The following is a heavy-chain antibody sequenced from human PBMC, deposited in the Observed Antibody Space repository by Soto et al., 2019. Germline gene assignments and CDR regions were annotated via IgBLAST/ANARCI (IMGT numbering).Heavy chain of an antibody. CDR2: ISGSGGST. D-gene: IGHD3-22*01. V-gene: IGHV3-23*01. Sequence: GGSLRLSCAASGFTFSSYAMSWVRQAPGKGLEWVSAISGSGGSTYYADSVKGRFTISRDNSKNTLYLQMNSLRAEDTAVYYCARRTYYYDSSGYYYGIYFDYWGQGTLVTVSS. CDR1: GFTFSSYA. CDR3: ARRTYYYDSSGYYYGIYFDY. J-gene: IGHJ4*02.